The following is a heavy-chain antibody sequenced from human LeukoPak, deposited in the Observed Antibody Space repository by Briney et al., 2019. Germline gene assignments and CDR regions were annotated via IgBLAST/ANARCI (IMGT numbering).Heavy chain of an antibody. J-gene: IGHJ5*02. CDR3: AKAESISVSTFDP. V-gene: IGHV3-23*01. Sequence: GGSLRLSCAASGFTLSSYAMTWVRQAPGRGLEWVSGTSDRGDYTYYADSVKGRFTISRDNSKNTLYLQMNSLRAEDTAVYYCAKAESISVSTFDPWGQGTLVTVSS. CDR2: TSDRGDYT. CDR1: GFTLSSYA.